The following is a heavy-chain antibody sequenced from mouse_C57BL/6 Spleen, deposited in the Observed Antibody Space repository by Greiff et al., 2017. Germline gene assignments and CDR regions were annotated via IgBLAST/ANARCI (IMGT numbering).Heavy chain of an antibody. D-gene: IGHD1-1*01. CDR2: IDPETGGT. J-gene: IGHJ1*03. V-gene: IGHV1-15*01. CDR1: GYTFTDYE. Sequence: VQLQQSGAELVRPGASVTLSCKASGYTFTDYEMHWVKQTPVHGLEWIGAIDPETGGTAYNQKFKGKAILTADKSSSTAYMELRSLTSEDSAVYYCTEGAVGWYFDVWGTGTTVTVSS. CDR3: TEGAVGWYFDV.